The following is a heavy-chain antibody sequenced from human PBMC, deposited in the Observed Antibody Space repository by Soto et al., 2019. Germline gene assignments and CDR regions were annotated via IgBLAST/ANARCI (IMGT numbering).Heavy chain of an antibody. V-gene: IGHV3-23*01. D-gene: IGHD3-9*01. CDR3: AKGSTYYDILPGPAHFDY. Sequence: GGSLRRSCVASGFNFSTQSMNWVRQAPGKGLEWVSAISGSGGSTYYADSVKGRFTISRDNSKNTLYLQMNSLRAEDTAVYYCAKGSTYYDILPGPAHFDYWGRGTLVTVSS. CDR1: GFNFSTQS. J-gene: IGHJ4*02. CDR2: ISGSGGST.